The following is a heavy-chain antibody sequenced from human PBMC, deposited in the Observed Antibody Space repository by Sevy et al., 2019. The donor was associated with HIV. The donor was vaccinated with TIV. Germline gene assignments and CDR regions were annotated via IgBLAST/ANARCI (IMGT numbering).Heavy chain of an antibody. V-gene: IGHV3-23*01. CDR3: GKVSIFGVGGFYDY. D-gene: IGHD3-3*01. Sequence: GGSLRLSCAASGFSFSTYAMTWVRQAPGMGLEWVSGISGSGTSTYYTDSVKGRFTISRDNSKNTVYLQMNNLRAEDTAVYYCGKVSIFGVGGFYDYWGQRTLVTVSS. CDR2: ISGSGTST. J-gene: IGHJ4*02. CDR1: GFSFSTYA.